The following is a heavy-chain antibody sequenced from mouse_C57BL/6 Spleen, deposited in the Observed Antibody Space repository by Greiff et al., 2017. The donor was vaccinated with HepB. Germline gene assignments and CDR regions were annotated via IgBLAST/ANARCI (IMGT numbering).Heavy chain of an antibody. V-gene: IGHV1-83*01. CDR3: KKIYYDYNAAY. CDR2: YPGSGNTY. Sequence: VQRVESGPELVKPGASVKMSCKASGYTFTDYYMHWVKQKPGKGLEWIGEIYPGSGNTYYNEKFKGKATLTADTSSSTAYMQLSSLTSEDSAVYFCAKKIYYDYNAAYWGQGTLVTVSA. CDR1: YTFTDYYM. D-gene: IGHD2-4*01. J-gene: IGHJ3*01.